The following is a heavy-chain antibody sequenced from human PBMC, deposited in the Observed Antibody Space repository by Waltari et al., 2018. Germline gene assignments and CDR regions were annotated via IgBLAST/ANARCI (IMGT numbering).Heavy chain of an antibody. CDR2: IIPIVGTA. J-gene: IGHJ6*02. CDR3: ARDAEYSSSPRYYGMDV. V-gene: IGHV1-69*12. D-gene: IGHD6-6*01. CDR1: GGTFSSYA. Sequence: QVQLVQSGAEVKKPGSSVKVSCKASGGTFSSYAISWVRQAPGQGLEWMGGIIPIVGTANYAQKFQGRVTITADESTSTAYMELSSLRSEDTAVYYCARDAEYSSSPRYYGMDVWGQGTTVTVSS.